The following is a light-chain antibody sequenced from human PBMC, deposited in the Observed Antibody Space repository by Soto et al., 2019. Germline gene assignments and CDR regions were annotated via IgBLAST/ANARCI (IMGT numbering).Light chain of an antibody. V-gene: IGLV2-14*01. CDR2: EVS. J-gene: IGLJ1*01. CDR3: SAFTSSSTLPFV. Sequence: QSALTQPASVSGSPGQSITISFTGTSSDVGGYNYVSWYQQHPGKAPKLMIYEVSNRPSGVSNRFSASKSGNTASLTISGLQAEDEADYYCSAFTSSSTLPFVFGTGTQLTVL. CDR1: SSDVGGYNY.